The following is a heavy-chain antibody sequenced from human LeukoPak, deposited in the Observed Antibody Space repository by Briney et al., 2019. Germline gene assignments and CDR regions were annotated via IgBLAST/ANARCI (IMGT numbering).Heavy chain of an antibody. CDR1: GGSFSGYY. CDR3: ARGPYCSGGSCYHFYYYGMDV. Sequence: SETLSLTCAVYGGSFSGYYWSWIRQPPGKGLEWIGEINHSGRTNYNPSLKSRVTISVDTSKNQFSLKLSSVTAADTAVYYCARGPYCSGGSCYHFYYYGMDVWGQGTTVTVSS. V-gene: IGHV4-34*01. CDR2: INHSGRT. D-gene: IGHD2-15*01. J-gene: IGHJ6*02.